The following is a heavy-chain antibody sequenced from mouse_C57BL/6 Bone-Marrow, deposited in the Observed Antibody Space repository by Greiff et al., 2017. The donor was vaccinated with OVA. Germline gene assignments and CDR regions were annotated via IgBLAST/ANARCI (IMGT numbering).Heavy chain of an antibody. J-gene: IGHJ1*03. D-gene: IGHD1-2*01. V-gene: IGHV1-81*01. Sequence: VHLVESGAELARPGASVKLSCKASGYTFTSYGISWVKQRTGQGLEWIGEIYPRSGNTYYNEKFKGKATLTADKSSSTAYMELRSLTSEDSAVYFCARTILRHGYFDVWGTGTTVTVSS. CDR1: GYTFTSYG. CDR3: ARTILRHGYFDV. CDR2: IYPRSGNT.